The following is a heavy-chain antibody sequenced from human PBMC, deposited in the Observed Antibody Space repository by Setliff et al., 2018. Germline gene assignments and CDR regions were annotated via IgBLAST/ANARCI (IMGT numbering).Heavy chain of an antibody. J-gene: IGHJ4*02. CDR3: ARGKDDILTGEYYFDF. V-gene: IGHV1-2*04. CDR2: LNPNSGAT. D-gene: IGHD3-9*01. Sequence: ASVKASCKASGYTFTGYYIHWVRQAPGQGLEWMGCLNPNSGATNSTRKFEGCVTMTRDTSISAAYMELSSLKSNDTAVYDCARGKDDILTGEYYFDFWGKGTLVTVSS. CDR1: GYTFTGYY.